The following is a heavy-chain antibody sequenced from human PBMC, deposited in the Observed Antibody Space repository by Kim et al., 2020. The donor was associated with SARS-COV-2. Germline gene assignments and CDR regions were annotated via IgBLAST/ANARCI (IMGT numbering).Heavy chain of an antibody. CDR3: ARGVRGVIGY. Sequence: TNDAQKFQGRVTMTRDTSISTAYMELSRLRSDDTAVYYCARGVRGVIGYWGQGTLVTVSS. CDR2: T. D-gene: IGHD3-10*01. J-gene: IGHJ4*02. V-gene: IGHV1-2*02.